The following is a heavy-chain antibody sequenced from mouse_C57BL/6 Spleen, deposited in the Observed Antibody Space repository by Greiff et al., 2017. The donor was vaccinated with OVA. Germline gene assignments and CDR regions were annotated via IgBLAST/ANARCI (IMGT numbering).Heavy chain of an antibody. CDR3: ARRNGNYDAMDY. D-gene: IGHD2-1*01. CDR2: INPNNGGT. J-gene: IGHJ4*01. Sequence: EVQLQQSGPELVKPGASVKISCKASGYTFTDYYMNWVKQSHGKSLEWIGDINPNNGGTSYTQKFKGKATLTVDKSSSTAYMELRSLTSEDSAVYYCARRNGNYDAMDYWGQGTSVTVSS. V-gene: IGHV1-26*01. CDR1: GYTFTDYY.